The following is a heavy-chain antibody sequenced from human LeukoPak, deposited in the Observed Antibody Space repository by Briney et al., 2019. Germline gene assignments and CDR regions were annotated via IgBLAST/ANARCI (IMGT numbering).Heavy chain of an antibody. V-gene: IGHV3-23*01. Sequence: GGSLRLSCAASGFTFSNYAMSWVRQAPGKGLEWVSAVSSDGRSTYSTDSLKGRFAISRDNSKNTVFLQMHNVTAEDAAVYYCAKPFGFLEWLYGGYYDSWGQGAHVTVSS. CDR1: GFTFSNYA. CDR3: AKPFGFLEWLYGGYYDS. CDR2: VSSDGRST. D-gene: IGHD3-3*01. J-gene: IGHJ4*02.